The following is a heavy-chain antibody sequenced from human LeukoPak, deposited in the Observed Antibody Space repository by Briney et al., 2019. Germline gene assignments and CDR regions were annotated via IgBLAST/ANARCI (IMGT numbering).Heavy chain of an antibody. V-gene: IGHV3-30*02. J-gene: IGHJ4*02. CDR2: IRYDGSNK. CDR1: GFTFSSYD. Sequence: PGGSLRLSCAASGFTFSSYDMHWVRQAPGKGLEWVAFIRYDGSNKYYADSVKGRFTISRDNSKNTLYLQMNSLGAEDTAVYYCAKDRLFGIVVVPAAFDYWGQGTLVTVSS. D-gene: IGHD2-2*01. CDR3: AKDRLFGIVVVPAAFDY.